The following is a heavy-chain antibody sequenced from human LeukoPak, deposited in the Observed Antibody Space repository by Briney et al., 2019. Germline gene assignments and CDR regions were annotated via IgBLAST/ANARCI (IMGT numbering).Heavy chain of an antibody. J-gene: IGHJ5*02. D-gene: IGHD3-16*01. CDR1: GFTFSSSG. Sequence: GGSLRLSCVATGFTFSSSGMGWVRQAPGKGLECVSLIVTSGRSTDYADSVKGRFTISRDNSRDTLYLQMDGLRAEDTAVYYCAKLNGPAITTFGGVTWFDPWGQGTQVIVSS. CDR2: IVTSGRST. V-gene: IGHV3-23*01. CDR3: AKLNGPAITTFGGVTWFDP.